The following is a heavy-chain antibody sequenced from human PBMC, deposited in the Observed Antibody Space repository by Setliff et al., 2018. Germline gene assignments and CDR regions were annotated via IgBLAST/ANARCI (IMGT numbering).Heavy chain of an antibody. CDR1: GSSFSSYS. CDR3: AREPTNTNYYYLDV. Sequence: SETLSLTCTVSGSSFSSYSWSWIRQPPGKGLEWIGYIDTSGSTNYNPSLKSRVTISKDTSKNQLSLKLSFVTAADTAVYYCAREPTNTNYYYLDVWGRGTTVTVSS. CDR2: IDTSGST. J-gene: IGHJ6*03. D-gene: IGHD2-8*01. V-gene: IGHV4-4*08.